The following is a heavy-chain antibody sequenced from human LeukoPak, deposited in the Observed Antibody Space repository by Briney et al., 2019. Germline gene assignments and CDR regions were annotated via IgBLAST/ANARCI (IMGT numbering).Heavy chain of an antibody. D-gene: IGHD3-9*01. J-gene: IGHJ6*04. V-gene: IGHV4-30-4*01. CDR3: ARESLYYDILTGYYNYCGMDV. CDR1: GGSISSGDYY. Sequence: PSQTLSLTCTVSGGSISSGDYYWSWIRQPPGRGLEWIGYIYYSGSTYYNPSLKSRVTISVDTSKNQFSLKLSSVPAADTAVYYCARESLYYDILTGYYNYCGMDVWGKGTTVTVSS. CDR2: IYYSGST.